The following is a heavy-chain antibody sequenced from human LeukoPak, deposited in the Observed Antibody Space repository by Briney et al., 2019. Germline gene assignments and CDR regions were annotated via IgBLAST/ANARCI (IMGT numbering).Heavy chain of an antibody. Sequence: GGSLRLSCAASGFTFSSYAMHWVRQAPGKGLEWVAVISYDGSNKYYADSVKGRFTISRDNSKNSLYLQMNSLRAEDTAVYYCARGRSYNGSGSYQGAGDQNYYYYYMDVWGKGTTVTISS. CDR2: ISYDGSNK. J-gene: IGHJ6*03. CDR3: ARGRSYNGSGSYQGAGDQNYYYYYMDV. D-gene: IGHD3-10*01. V-gene: IGHV3-30*04. CDR1: GFTFSSYA.